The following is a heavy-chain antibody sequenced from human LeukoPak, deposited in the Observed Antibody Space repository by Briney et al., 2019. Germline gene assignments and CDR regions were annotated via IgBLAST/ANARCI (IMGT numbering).Heavy chain of an antibody. V-gene: IGHV3-21*04. CDR1: GFTFSSYS. CDR2: ISSSSSYI. Sequence: PGGSLRLSCAASGFTFSSYSMNWVRQAPGKGLEWVSSISSSSSYIYYADSVKGRFTISRDNAKNSLYLQMNGLKTEDTAMYYCASNVDSGVDVWGQGKMVTVSS. CDR3: ASNVDSGVDV. J-gene: IGHJ3*01. D-gene: IGHD5-12*01.